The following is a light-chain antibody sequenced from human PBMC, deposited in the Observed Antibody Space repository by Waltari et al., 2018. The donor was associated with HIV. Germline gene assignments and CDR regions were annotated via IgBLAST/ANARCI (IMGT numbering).Light chain of an antibody. V-gene: IGLV1-44*01. CDR2: SDN. J-gene: IGLJ3*02. CDR3: ASWDASLDGWV. Sequence: QSLLTQPPSASGTPGQRVTISCSGSTANIGTNTVNWYKHLPGTAPKLLIFSDNRRNSGVSDRFSGSKSGTSASLAISGLRSDDEAKFICASWDASLDGWVFGGGTQLTVL. CDR1: TANIGTNT.